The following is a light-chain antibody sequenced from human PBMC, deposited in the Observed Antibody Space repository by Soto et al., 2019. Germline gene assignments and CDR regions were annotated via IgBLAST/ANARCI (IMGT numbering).Light chain of an antibody. Sequence: QSALTQPASVSGSPGQSIAISCTGTSSDVGSYDRVSWYQHHPGKAPTLMIYEVNKRPSGVSDRFSGSKSGNTASLTISELQAEDEAYYYCCSSVGSPHWVFGGGTKVTVL. CDR2: EVN. CDR3: CSSVGSPHWV. CDR1: SSDVGSYDR. J-gene: IGLJ3*02. V-gene: IGLV2-23*02.